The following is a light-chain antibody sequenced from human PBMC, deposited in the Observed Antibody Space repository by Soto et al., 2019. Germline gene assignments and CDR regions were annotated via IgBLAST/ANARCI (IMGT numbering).Light chain of an antibody. V-gene: IGKV1-5*03. CDR2: KAS. CDR3: QQYNRYPWT. Sequence: DIQMTQSPSTLSASVGDRVTITCRASQSISSWLAWYQQKPGKAPKLLIYKASSLESGVPSRFSGSGSGTEFTLTISRLQPDDFATYYGQQYNRYPWTFGKGTKVEIK. CDR1: QSISSW. J-gene: IGKJ1*01.